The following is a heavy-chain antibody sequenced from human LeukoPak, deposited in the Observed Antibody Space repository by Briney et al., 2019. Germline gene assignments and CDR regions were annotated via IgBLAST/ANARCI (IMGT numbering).Heavy chain of an antibody. D-gene: IGHD3-10*01. CDR2: ISAYNGNT. CDR3: ARDSLLLWFGEFPSRDWFDP. Sequence: GASVKVSCKASGYTFTSYGISWVRQAPGQGLEWMGWISAYNGNTNYAQKLQGRVTMTTDTSTSTAYMELRSLRSDDTAVYYCARDSLLLWFGEFPSRDWFDPWGQGTLVTVSS. CDR1: GYTFTSYG. V-gene: IGHV1-18*01. J-gene: IGHJ5*02.